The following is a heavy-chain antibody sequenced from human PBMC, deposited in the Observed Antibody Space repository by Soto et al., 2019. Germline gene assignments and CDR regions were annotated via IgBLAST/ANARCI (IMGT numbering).Heavy chain of an antibody. V-gene: IGHV3-64*01. CDR2: ISSNGGST. CDR1: GFTFSSYA. J-gene: IGHJ4*02. CDR3: ARASIFGVVNTPLDY. Sequence: HPGGSLRLSCAASGFTFSSYAMHWVRQAPGKGLEYVSAISSNGGSTYNANSVKGRFTISRDNSKNTLYLQMGSLRAEGMAVYYCARASIFGVVNTPLDYWGQGTLVTVSS. D-gene: IGHD3-3*01.